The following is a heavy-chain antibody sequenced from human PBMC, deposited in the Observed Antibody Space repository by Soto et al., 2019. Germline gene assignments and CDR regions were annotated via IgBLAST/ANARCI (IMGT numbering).Heavy chain of an antibody. CDR3: AKEGGYTYGYVDC. Sequence: EVQLLESGGGLEQPGGSLRLSCAASGFTFSSAAMSWVRQAPGKGLEWVSVISGSGGSTYYADSVKGRFTIPRDNSKNTLYLQINSLRAEDTAVYYCAKEGGYTYGYVDCWGQGTLVTVSS. CDR2: ISGSGGST. V-gene: IGHV3-23*01. J-gene: IGHJ4*02. CDR1: GFTFSSAA. D-gene: IGHD5-18*01.